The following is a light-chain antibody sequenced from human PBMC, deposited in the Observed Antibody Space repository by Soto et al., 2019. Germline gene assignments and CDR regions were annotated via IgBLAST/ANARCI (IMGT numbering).Light chain of an antibody. J-gene: IGKJ4*01. CDR1: QSISTW. V-gene: IGKV1-5*03. CDR2: KAS. CDR3: QQYNTYPLT. Sequence: DIQMTQSPSALSASVGDRVTITCRASQSISTWLAWYQQKPGKAAKLLIYKASSLEGGVPSRFSGSGSGTEFSITISSLQRDDFATFYCQQYNTYPLTFGGGTTVETK.